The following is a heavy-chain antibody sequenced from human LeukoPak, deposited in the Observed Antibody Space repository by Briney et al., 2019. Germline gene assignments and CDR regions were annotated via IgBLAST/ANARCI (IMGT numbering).Heavy chain of an antibody. CDR3: ARKDGDG. D-gene: IGHD5-24*01. V-gene: IGHV4-59*01. CDR1: GSSISSYY. CDR2: IYYSGST. Sequence: ASETLSLTCTVSGSSISSYYWSWIRQPPGKGLEWIGYIYYSGSTNYNPSLKSRVTISVDTSKNQVSLKLSSVTAADTAMYYCARKDGDGWGQGTLVTVSS. J-gene: IGHJ4*02.